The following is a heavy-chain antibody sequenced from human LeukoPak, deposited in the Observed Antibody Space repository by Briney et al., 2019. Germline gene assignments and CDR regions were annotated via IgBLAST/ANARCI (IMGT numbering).Heavy chain of an antibody. CDR1: GFTFSNYW. CDR3: ARGITLAN. Sequence: PGGSLRLSCAASGFTFSNYWMTCVRQAPGKGLEWVANIKQDGGEREYVDSVRGRFTISRDDAKNSLYLQMNSLRAEDTAVYYCARGITLANWGQGTLVTVSS. D-gene: IGHD3-10*01. J-gene: IGHJ4*02. CDR2: IKQDGGER. V-gene: IGHV3-7*04.